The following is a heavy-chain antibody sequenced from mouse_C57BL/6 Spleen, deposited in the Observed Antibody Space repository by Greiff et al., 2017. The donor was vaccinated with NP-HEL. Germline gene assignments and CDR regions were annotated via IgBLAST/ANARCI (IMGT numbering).Heavy chain of an antibody. J-gene: IGHJ2*01. CDR2: ISSGGSYT. V-gene: IGHV5-6*01. D-gene: IGHD1-3*01. Sequence: EVMLVESGGDLVKPGGSLKLSCAASGFTFSSYGMSWVRQTPDKRLEWVATISSGGSYTYYPDSVKGRFTISRDNAKNTLYLQMSSLKSEDTAMYYCARHKNGTDYWGQGTTLTVSS. CDR3: ARHKNGTDY. CDR1: GFTFSSYG.